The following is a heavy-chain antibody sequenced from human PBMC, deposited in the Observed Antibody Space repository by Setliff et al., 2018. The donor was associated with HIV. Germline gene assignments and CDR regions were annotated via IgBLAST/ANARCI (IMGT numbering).Heavy chain of an antibody. D-gene: IGHD4-17*01. V-gene: IGHV4-34*01. CDR1: GGSFSGYY. J-gene: IGHJ3*02. CDR2: INHSGST. CDR3: ARGPYGDYHDAFDI. Sequence: SETLSLTCAVYGGSFSGYYWSWIRQPPGKGLEWIGEINHSGSTNDNPSLKSRVTISVDTSKNQFSQKLSSVTAADTAVYYCARGPYGDYHDAFDIWGQGTMVTVSS.